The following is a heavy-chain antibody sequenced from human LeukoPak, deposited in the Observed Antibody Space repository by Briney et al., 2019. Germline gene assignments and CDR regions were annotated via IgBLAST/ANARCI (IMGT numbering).Heavy chain of an antibody. V-gene: IGHV3-66*01. Sequence: PGGSLRLSCAESGGTVWSSFRSWIRQAPGKGLEWVAILHSGGGTDYADSVRGRFTISRDNSKDILYLQMNSLRAEDTAVYYCARDRSGTHLDYWGQGTLVTVSS. J-gene: IGHJ4*02. D-gene: IGHD1-26*01. CDR2: LHSGGGT. CDR1: GGTVWSSF. CDR3: ARDRSGTHLDY.